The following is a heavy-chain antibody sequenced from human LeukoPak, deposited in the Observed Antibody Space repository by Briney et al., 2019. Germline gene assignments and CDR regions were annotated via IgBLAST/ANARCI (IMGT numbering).Heavy chain of an antibody. V-gene: IGHV3-53*01. CDR1: GFTVSSNY. CDR3: AKGMGDSVGYFDY. J-gene: IGHJ4*02. D-gene: IGHD2-21*01. Sequence: TGGPLRLSCAASGFTVSSNYMSWVRRAPGKGLEWVSLIYGGGSTYYADSVKGRFTISRDNSKNTLYLQMNSLRAEDTAVYYCAKGMGDSVGYFDYWGQGTLVTVSS. CDR2: IYGGGST.